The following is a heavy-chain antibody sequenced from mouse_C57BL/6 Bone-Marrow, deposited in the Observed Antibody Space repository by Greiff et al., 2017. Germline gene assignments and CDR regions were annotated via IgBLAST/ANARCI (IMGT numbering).Heavy chain of an antibody. V-gene: IGHV1-20*01. CDR2: INPYNGDT. D-gene: IGHD2-4*01. Sequence: EVQLQQSGPELVKPGDSVKISCKASGYSFTGYFMNWVMQSHGKSLEWIGRINPYNGDTFYNQKFKGKATLTVDKSSSTAHMELRSLTSEDSAVYYCASSWGYDYEVAYWGQGTLVTVSA. CDR1: GYSFTGYF. J-gene: IGHJ3*01. CDR3: ASSWGYDYEVAY.